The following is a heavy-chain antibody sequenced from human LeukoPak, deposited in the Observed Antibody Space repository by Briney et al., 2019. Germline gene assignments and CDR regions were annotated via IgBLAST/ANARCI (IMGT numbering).Heavy chain of an antibody. CDR3: ARGVYIAAAQYGY. D-gene: IGHD6-13*01. V-gene: IGHV4-59*01. CDR1: GGSISSFY. Sequence: SETLSLTCTVSGGSISSFYWSWIRQPPGKGLEWIGYISYSGSTNYNPSLKSRVSISVDTSKNQFTLKLNSVTAADTAVYYCARGVYIAAAQYGYWGQGTLVTVSS. CDR2: ISYSGST. J-gene: IGHJ4*02.